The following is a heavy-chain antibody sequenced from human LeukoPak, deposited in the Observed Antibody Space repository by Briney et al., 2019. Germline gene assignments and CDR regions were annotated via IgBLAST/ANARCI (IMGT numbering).Heavy chain of an antibody. Sequence: GASVKVSCNASVGSFSSSTLSWVRQAQGQGSEWMGGILPILGSATYAQKFQGRVTITTDESTNTAYMELRSLRSDDTAVFYCATGVRAIPIYYWGQGTLVTVSS. V-gene: IGHV1-69*16. CDR2: ILPILGSA. D-gene: IGHD2-21*01. CDR3: ATGVRAIPIYY. CDR1: VGSFSSST. J-gene: IGHJ4*02.